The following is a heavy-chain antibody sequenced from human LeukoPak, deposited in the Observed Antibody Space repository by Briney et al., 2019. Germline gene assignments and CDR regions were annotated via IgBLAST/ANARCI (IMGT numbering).Heavy chain of an antibody. CDR1: GYSFTHYW. V-gene: IGHV5-51*01. J-gene: IGHJ3*02. CDR2: IYPGDSDT. Sequence: GESLKISCKGSGYSFTHYWIGWVRQMPGKGLEWMGIIYPGDSDTRYSPSFQGQVTISADKSISTAYLQWSSLKASDSAMYFCARLGGSYYSAFDIRGQGTMVTVSS. D-gene: IGHD1-26*01. CDR3: ARLGGSYYSAFDI.